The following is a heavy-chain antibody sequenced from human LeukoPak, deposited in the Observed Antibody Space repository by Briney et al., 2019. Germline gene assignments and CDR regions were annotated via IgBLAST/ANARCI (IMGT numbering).Heavy chain of an antibody. Sequence: ASVKVSCKASGYTFTGYYMHWVRQAPGQGLEWMGWINPNSGGTNYAQKFQGRVTMTRDTSISTAYMELSRLRSDDTAVYYRARDQGSSSLGGVDYWGQGTLVTVSS. J-gene: IGHJ4*02. V-gene: IGHV1-2*02. CDR1: GYTFTGYY. D-gene: IGHD6-6*01. CDR2: INPNSGGT. CDR3: ARDQGSSSLGGVDY.